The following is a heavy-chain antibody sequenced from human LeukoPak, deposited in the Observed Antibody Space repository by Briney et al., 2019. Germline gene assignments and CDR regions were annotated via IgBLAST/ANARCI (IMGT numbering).Heavy chain of an antibody. J-gene: IGHJ4*02. CDR1: GYSISSGYY. V-gene: IGHV4-38-2*01. CDR3: ARQGSLGDYVGY. Sequence: PSETLSLTCAVSGYSISSGYYWDWIRPPPGKGLEWIGRIYHRGNTYHNASLKSRVTISVDTSKNQFSLKLTSVTAADTAVFYCARQGSLGDYVGYWGQGTLVTVSS. CDR2: IYHRGNT. D-gene: IGHD3-16*01.